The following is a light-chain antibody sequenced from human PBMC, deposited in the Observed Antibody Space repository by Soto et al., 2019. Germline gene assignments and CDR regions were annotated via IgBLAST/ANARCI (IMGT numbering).Light chain of an antibody. CDR1: QSVSSN. CDR2: GAS. CDR3: QQYNNWPWLT. Sequence: EIVMTQSPATLSVSPGERATLSCRASQSVSSNLAWYQQKPGQAPRLLIYGASTRATGIPARFSGSGSGTELTLTISSLQSEDFAVSYCQQYNNWPWLTFGGGTKVEIK. J-gene: IGKJ4*01. V-gene: IGKV3-15*01.